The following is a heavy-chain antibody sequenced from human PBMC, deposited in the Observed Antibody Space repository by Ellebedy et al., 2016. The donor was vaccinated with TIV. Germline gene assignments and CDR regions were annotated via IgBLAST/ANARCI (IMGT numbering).Heavy chain of an antibody. J-gene: IGHJ4*02. CDR2: IDPSDPSGSYT. Sequence: GGSLRLSXKGYGYSFTLFWISWVRQMPGKGLEWMGRIDPSDPSGSYTTYSPSFQGHVTISFDNSITTAYLQWSSLKASDTAMYYCARHELGSNAAFDYWGQGTLVDVSS. CDR1: GYSFTLFW. D-gene: IGHD7-27*01. V-gene: IGHV5-10-1*01. CDR3: ARHELGSNAAFDY.